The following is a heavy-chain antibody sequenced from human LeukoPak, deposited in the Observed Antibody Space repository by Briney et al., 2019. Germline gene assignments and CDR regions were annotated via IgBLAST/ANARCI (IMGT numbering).Heavy chain of an antibody. CDR1: GYTFTSYY. J-gene: IGHJ3*01. D-gene: IGHD6-19*01. Sequence: GASVKVSCKASGYTFTSYYMYWVRQAPGQGLEWMGIINPSGGSTSYAQKFQGRVTMTRDMSTSTVYVELNSLRADDTAVYFCARAVADAFDVWGQGTMVTVSS. CDR3: ARAVADAFDV. V-gene: IGHV1-46*01. CDR2: INPSGGST.